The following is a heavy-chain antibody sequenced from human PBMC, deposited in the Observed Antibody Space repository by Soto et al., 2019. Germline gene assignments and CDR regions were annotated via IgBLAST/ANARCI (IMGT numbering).Heavy chain of an antibody. J-gene: IGHJ6*02. CDR1: GGTISSRGYS. V-gene: IGHV4-39*01. CDR2: FYYSENT. D-gene: IGHD2-2*01. CDR3: AKLAGYCSGNSCHGDYAMDV. Sequence: HSETLELTSSVSGGTISSRGYSWGWIRQPPGEGLEWIGTFYYSENTYYNPSLKSRVSISVDTSKNQFSLKVSSVTAADTAVYYCAKLAGYCSGNSCHGDYAMDVWGHGTTVTVS.